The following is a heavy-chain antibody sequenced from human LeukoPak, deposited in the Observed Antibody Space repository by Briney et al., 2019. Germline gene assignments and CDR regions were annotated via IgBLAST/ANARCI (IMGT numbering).Heavy chain of an antibody. J-gene: IGHJ4*02. CDR1: GGSISSSSYY. D-gene: IGHD3-16*01. Sequence: SETLSLTCTVSGGSISSSSYYWGWIRQPPGKGLEWIGEINHTGSTNYNPSLKSRVSISLDTSKKQFSLKLSSVTAADTAVYYCARSFGLHSLGYWGPGTLVTVSS. CDR2: INHTGST. V-gene: IGHV4-39*01. CDR3: ARSFGLHSLGY.